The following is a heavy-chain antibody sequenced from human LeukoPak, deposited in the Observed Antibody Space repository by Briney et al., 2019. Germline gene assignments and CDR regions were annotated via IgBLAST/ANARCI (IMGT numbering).Heavy chain of an antibody. CDR2: ISSSSTI. CDR3: ARDLETHGSGSFDY. D-gene: IGHD1-26*01. V-gene: IGHV3-48*02. J-gene: IGHJ4*02. CDR1: GFTFSSYS. Sequence: GGSLRLSCAASGFTFSSYSMNWVRQAPGKGLEWVSYISSSSTIYYADSVKGRFTISRDNAKNSLYLQMNSLRDEDTAVYYCARDLETHGSGSFDYWGQGTLVTVSS.